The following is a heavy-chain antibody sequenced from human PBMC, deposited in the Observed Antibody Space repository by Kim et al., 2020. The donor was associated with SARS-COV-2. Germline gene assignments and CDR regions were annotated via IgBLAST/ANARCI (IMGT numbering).Heavy chain of an antibody. Sequence: GGSTYYADSVKGRFTISRNNSKNTLYLQMNSPRAEDTAVYYCAKPPAAGYWGQGTLVTVSS. V-gene: IGHV3-23*01. CDR3: AKPPAAGY. J-gene: IGHJ4*02. CDR2: GGST.